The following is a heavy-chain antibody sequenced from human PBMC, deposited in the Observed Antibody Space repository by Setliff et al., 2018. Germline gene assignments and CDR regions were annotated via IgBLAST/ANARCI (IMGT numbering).Heavy chain of an antibody. Sequence: SETLSLTCTVPGDSISSGDYFWSWIRQPPGKGLEWIAYIYHSGSAYYNPSLKSRVTMSVDTSKNQFSLHLTSVTAADTAVYYCAREVGTSTSSDAFDVWGQGMMVTASS. CDR3: AREVGTSTSSDAFDV. CDR1: GDSISSGDYF. D-gene: IGHD1-26*01. V-gene: IGHV4-30-4*08. CDR2: IYHSGSA. J-gene: IGHJ3*01.